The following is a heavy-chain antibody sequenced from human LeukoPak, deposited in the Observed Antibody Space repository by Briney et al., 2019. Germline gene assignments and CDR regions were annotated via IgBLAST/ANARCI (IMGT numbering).Heavy chain of an antibody. Sequence: SGTLSLTCTVSGYSISSGYYWGWIRKPPGKGLEWIGSIYYSGSTYYNPSLKSRVTISIDTSKNQFSLKLSSVTAADTAVYYCASSAYYYDSSGLYWGQGTLVTVSS. CDR3: ASSAYYYDSSGLY. V-gene: IGHV4-38-2*02. D-gene: IGHD3-22*01. J-gene: IGHJ4*02. CDR2: IYYSGST. CDR1: GYSISSGYY.